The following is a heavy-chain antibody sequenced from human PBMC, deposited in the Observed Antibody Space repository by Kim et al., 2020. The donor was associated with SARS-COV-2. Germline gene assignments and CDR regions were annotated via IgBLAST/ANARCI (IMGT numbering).Heavy chain of an antibody. V-gene: IGHV3-15*01. Sequence: DYAAPVKGRFTISRDDSKNTLYLQMNSLKTEDTAVYYCTTDIYGADAHDYWGQGTLVTVSS. J-gene: IGHJ4*02. CDR3: TTDIYGADAHDY. D-gene: IGHD4-17*01.